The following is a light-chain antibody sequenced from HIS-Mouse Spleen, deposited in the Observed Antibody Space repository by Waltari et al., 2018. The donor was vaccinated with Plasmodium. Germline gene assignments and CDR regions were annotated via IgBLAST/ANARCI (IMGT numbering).Light chain of an antibody. CDR2: EGS. J-gene: IGLJ3*02. CDR3: CSYAGSSTFV. CDR1: SSDVGSYNL. Sequence: QSALTQPASVSGSPGQSITISCTGTSSDVGSYNLVSWYQQPPGKAPKLRIYEGSKRPVGVSNRFSGSTAGNTASLTISGLQAEDEADYYCCSYAGSSTFVFGGGTKLTVL. V-gene: IGLV2-23*03.